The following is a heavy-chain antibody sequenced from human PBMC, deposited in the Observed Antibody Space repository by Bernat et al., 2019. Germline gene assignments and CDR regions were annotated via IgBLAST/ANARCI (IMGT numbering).Heavy chain of an antibody. Sequence: QVQLVESGGGVVQPGRSLRLSCAASGFTFSSYGMHWVRQAPGKGLEWVAVIRYDGSNKYYADSVKGRFTISRDNSKNTLYLQMNSLRAEDTAVYYCARDQINYYDSSRIRRGFDPWGQGTLVTVSS. D-gene: IGHD3-22*01. J-gene: IGHJ5*02. CDR3: ARDQINYYDSSRIRRGFDP. CDR1: GFTFSSYG. CDR2: IRYDGSNK. V-gene: IGHV3-33*01.